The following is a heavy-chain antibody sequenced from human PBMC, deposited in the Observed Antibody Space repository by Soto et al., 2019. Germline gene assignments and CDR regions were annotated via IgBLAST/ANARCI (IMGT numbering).Heavy chain of an antibody. CDR1: GDSLSSYY. CDR3: ARGRLEGRGQYSFYYYGLDV. Sequence: QVQLQESGPGLVKPSETLSLTCTVSGDSLSSYYWSWIRQPPGKGLEWIGYIYYSGSTNYNPSLVSRLTTFFGTSKNQVSLKVSSLTAADTAVDFCARGRLEGRGQYSFYYYGLDVWGQGTTVTVSS. D-gene: IGHD1-1*01. V-gene: IGHV4-59*01. CDR2: IYYSGST. J-gene: IGHJ6*02.